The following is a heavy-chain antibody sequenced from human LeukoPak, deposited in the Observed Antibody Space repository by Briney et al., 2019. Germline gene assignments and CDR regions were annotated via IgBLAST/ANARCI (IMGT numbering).Heavy chain of an antibody. D-gene: IGHD2-2*01. CDR3: AREISVGYCSSTSCDSFDY. V-gene: IGHV3-48*01. J-gene: IGHJ4*02. CDR1: GFTFSSYS. Sequence: GGSLRLSCAASGFTFSSYSMNWVRQAPGKGLEWVSYISSSSSTIYYADSVKGRFTISRDNAKNSLYLQMNSLRAEDTAVYYCAREISVGYCSSTSCDSFDYWGQGTLVTVSS. CDR2: ISSSSSTI.